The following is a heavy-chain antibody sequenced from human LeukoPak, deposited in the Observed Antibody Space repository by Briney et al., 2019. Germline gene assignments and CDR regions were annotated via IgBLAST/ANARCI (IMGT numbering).Heavy chain of an antibody. J-gene: IGHJ4*02. D-gene: IGHD5-18*01. V-gene: IGHV4-4*02. CDR3: ARHEYSYGNFDY. CDR1: GGSISSSNW. CDR2: IYHSGST. Sequence: SETLSLTCAVSGGSISSSNWWSWVRQPPGKGLEWIGEIYHSGSTNYNPSLKSRVTISVDKSKNQFSLKLSSVTAADAAVYYCARHEYSYGNFDYWGQGTLVTVSS.